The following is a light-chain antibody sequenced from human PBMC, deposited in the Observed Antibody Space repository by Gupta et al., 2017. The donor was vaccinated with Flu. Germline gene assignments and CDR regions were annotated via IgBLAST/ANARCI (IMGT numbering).Light chain of an antibody. J-gene: IGLJ3*02. CDR2: EVS. CDR3: SSYTGSGTV. V-gene: IGLV2-14*01. CDR1: SSDVGAYNY. Sequence: QSALTQPASVSGSPGQSITLSCTGTSSDVGAYNYVSWYQQHPGEAPILMIYEVSYRPSGISNRFSGAKSGNTASLTISGLRAEDESYEYCSSYTGSGTVFGGGTKVAVL.